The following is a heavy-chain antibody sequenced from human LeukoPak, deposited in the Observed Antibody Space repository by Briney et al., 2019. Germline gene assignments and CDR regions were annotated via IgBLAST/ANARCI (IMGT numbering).Heavy chain of an antibody. D-gene: IGHD2-2*03. CDR3: ARGAAVDIVVVPAANYYYMDV. J-gene: IGHJ6*03. CDR2: ISYDGSNK. CDR1: GFTFSSYA. V-gene: IGHV3-30-3*01. Sequence: GGSLRLSCAASGFTFSSYAMHWVRQAPGKGLEWVAVISYDGSNKYYADSVKGRFTISRDNSKNTLYLQMNSLRAEDTAVYYCARGAAVDIVVVPAANYYYMDVWGEGTTVTVSS.